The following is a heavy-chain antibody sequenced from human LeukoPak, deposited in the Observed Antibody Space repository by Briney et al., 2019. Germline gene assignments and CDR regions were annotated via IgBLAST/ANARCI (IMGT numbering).Heavy chain of an antibody. CDR1: GFTFSSYA. CDR3: AKLRTYYYDSSPDY. V-gene: IGHV3-23*01. D-gene: IGHD3-22*01. CDR2: ISGSGGST. Sequence: PGGSLRLSCAASGFTFSSYAMSWVRQAPGKGLEWVSAISGSGGSTYYADSVKGRFTISRDNSKNTLYLQMNSLRAEDTAVYYCAKLRTYYYDSSPDYWGQGTLVTVSS. J-gene: IGHJ4*02.